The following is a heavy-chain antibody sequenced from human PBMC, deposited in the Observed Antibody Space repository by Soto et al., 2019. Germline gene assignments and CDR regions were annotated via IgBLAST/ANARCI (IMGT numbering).Heavy chain of an antibody. CDR1: GGSFSGYY. D-gene: IGHD3-10*01. J-gene: IGHJ5*02. CDR2: INHSGST. Sequence: PSETLSLTCAVYGGSFSGYYWSWIRQPPGKGLEWIGEINHSGSTNYNPSLKSRVTISVDTSKNQFSLKLSSVTAADTAVYYCARGATMVRGVTHSPRPLDNWFAPWGQGTLVTVSS. V-gene: IGHV4-34*01. CDR3: ARGATMVRGVTHSPRPLDNWFAP.